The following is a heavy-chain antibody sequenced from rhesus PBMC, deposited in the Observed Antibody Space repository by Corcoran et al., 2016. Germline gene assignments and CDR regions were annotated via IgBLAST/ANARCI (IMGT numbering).Heavy chain of an antibody. CDR1: GGSISSNY. Sequence: QLQLQESGPGLVKPSETLSLTCAVSGGSISSNYWSWIRHPPGKGLEWILRIAGSGGSTDYNPSRKSRVTISTDTSKNQFSLKLSSVTAADTAVYYCVRGVGYSTFDYWGQGVLVTVSS. CDR2: IAGSGGST. D-gene: IGHD5-30*01. V-gene: IGHV4-173*01. J-gene: IGHJ4*01. CDR3: VRGVGYSTFDY.